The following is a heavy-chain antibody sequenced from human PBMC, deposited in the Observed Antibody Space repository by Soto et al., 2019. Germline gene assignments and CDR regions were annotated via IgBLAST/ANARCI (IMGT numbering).Heavy chain of an antibody. J-gene: IGHJ4*02. Sequence: QVQLVQSGAEVKKPGASVKVSCKASGYTFTSYAMHWVRQAPGQRLEWMGWINAGNGNTKYSQKFQGRVTITRDTSASTAYMELSSLRSEDTAVYYCARWGDCTNGVCFLYFDYWGQGTLVTVSS. CDR1: GYTFTSYA. D-gene: IGHD2-8*01. V-gene: IGHV1-3*01. CDR3: ARWGDCTNGVCFLYFDY. CDR2: INAGNGNT.